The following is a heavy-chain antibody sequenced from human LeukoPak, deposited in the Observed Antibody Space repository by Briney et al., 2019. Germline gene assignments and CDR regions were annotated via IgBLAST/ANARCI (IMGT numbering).Heavy chain of an antibody. V-gene: IGHV4-38-2*02. D-gene: IGHD6-19*01. J-gene: IGHJ5*02. CDR2: IYHSGST. CDR1: GYSISSGYY. Sequence: SETLSLTCTVSGYSISSGYYWGWIRQPPGKGLEWIGSIYHSGSTNYNPSLKSRVTISVDTSKNQFSLKLTSVTAADTAVYYCARGRYSSGWFPAGNWFDPWGQGTLVTVSS. CDR3: ARGRYSSGWFPAGNWFDP.